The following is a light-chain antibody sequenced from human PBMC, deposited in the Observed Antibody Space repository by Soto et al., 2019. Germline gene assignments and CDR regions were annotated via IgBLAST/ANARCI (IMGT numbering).Light chain of an antibody. CDR1: QDISTL. V-gene: IGKV1D-12*01. Sequence: DIQMTQSPSSVSASIGDTVTITCRASQDISTLLAWYQQKPGKAPKLLIYGASTLESGVPSRFSGRGSGTDFTLTISSLQPEDFATYYCQQTYSTQFTFGPGTKLEIK. J-gene: IGKJ2*01. CDR3: QQTYSTQFT. CDR2: GAS.